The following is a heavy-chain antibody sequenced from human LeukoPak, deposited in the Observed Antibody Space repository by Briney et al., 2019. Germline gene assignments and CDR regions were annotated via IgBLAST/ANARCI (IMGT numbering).Heavy chain of an antibody. V-gene: IGHV1-46*01. J-gene: IGHJ4*02. CDR1: GYTFTSYY. CDR3: ARDGRSCTNGVCSLPDY. Sequence: ASVKVSCKASGYTFTSYYMHWVRQAPGQGLEWMGIINPSGGSTSCAQKFQGRVTMTRDMFTSTVYMELSSLRSEDTAVYYCARDGRSCTNGVCSLPDYWGQGTLSPSPQ. D-gene: IGHD2-8*01. CDR2: INPSGGST.